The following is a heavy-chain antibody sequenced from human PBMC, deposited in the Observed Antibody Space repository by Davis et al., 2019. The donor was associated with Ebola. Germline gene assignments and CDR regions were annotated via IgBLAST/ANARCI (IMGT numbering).Heavy chain of an antibody. CDR1: GGSISDSSHY. J-gene: IGHJ4*02. D-gene: IGHD3-22*01. CDR2: MYHSGNT. V-gene: IGHV4-39*07. Sequence: SETLSLTCTVSGGSISDSSHYWGWIRQPPGKGLEWIGSMYHSGNTYYNPSLKSRVTISVDTSKNQFSLKLSSVTAADTAVYYCARDSGDYYDSSGLRWGQGTLVTVSS. CDR3: ARDSGDYYDSSGLR.